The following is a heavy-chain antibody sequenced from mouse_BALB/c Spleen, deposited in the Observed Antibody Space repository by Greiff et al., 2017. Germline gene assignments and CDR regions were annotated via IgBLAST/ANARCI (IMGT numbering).Heavy chain of an antibody. V-gene: IGHV5-17*02. CDR2: ISSGSSTI. D-gene: IGHD2-14*01. CDR1: GFTFSSFG. Sequence: EVQLVESGGGLVQPGGSRKLSCAASGFTFSSFGMHWVRQAPEKGLEWVAYISSGSSTIYYADTVKGRFTISRNNPKNTLFLQMTSLRSEDTAMYYCARAYDASYAMDYWGQGTSVTVSS. J-gene: IGHJ4*01. CDR3: ARAYDASYAMDY.